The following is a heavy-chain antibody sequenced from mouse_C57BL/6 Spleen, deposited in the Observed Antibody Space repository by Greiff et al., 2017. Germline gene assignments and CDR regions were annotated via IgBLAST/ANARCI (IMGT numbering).Heavy chain of an antibody. J-gene: IGHJ3*01. CDR1: GFTFSSYG. V-gene: IGHV5-6*01. CDR3: ARQGPFAY. CDR2: ISSGGSYT. Sequence: EVMLVESGGDLVKPGGSLKLSCAASGFTFSSYGMSCVRQTPDKRLEWVATISSGGSYTYYPDSVKGRFTISRDNAKNTLYLQMSSLKSEDAAMYYCARQGPFAYWGQGTLVTVSA.